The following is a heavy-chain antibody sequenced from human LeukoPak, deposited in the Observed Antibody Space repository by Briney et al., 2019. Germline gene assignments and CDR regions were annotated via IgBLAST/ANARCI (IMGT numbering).Heavy chain of an antibody. Sequence: GGSLRLSCAASGFTFSSYSMNWVRQAPGKGLEWVSSISSSSSYIYYADSVKGRFTISRDNAKNSLYLQMNSLRAEDTAVYYCPPLGSCSSTTCYTHYYGMDVWGQGTTATVSS. V-gene: IGHV3-21*01. D-gene: IGHD2-2*02. CDR2: ISSSSSYI. J-gene: IGHJ6*02. CDR1: GFTFSSYS. CDR3: PPLGSCSSTTCYTHYYGMDV.